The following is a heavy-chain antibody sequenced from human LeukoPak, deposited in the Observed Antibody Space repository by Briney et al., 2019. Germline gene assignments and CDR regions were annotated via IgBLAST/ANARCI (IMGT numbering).Heavy chain of an antibody. J-gene: IGHJ4*02. V-gene: IGHV3-20*04. D-gene: IGHD2-2*01. CDR1: GFTFDDYG. CDR2: INWNGGST. Sequence: GGSLRLSCAASGFTFDDYGMSWVRQAPGKGLEWVSGINWNGGSTGYADSVKGRFTISRDNAKNSLYLQMNSLRAEDTALCYCARDRCSTSCYFFDYWGQGTLVTVSS. CDR3: ARDRCSTSCYFFDY.